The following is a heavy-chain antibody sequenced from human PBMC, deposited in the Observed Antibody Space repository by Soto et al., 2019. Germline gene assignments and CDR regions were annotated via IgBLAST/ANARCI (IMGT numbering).Heavy chain of an antibody. Sequence: QVQLMQSGAKVKKPGSSVKVSCKASGGTFSSYAISWVRQAPVQGLEWMAGIIPIFGTASYAQKFQGRVTNTAPEFTNAGYMELNNLSSEATGTYYCASDHNTGYLDLLSLLVGGVGMDVCGQGNTVTDS. CDR3: ASDHNTGYLDLLSLLVGGVGMDV. CDR2: IIPIFGTA. J-gene: IGHJ6*02. CDR1: GGTFSSYA. V-gene: IGHV1-69*01. D-gene: IGHD3-9*01.